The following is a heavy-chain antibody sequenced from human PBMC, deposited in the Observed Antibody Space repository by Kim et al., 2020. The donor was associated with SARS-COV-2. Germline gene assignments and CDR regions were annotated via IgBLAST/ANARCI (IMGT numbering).Heavy chain of an antibody. V-gene: IGHV4-34*01. J-gene: IGHJ4*02. CDR3: ARGPITSGHSDF. Sequence: YTPSPKSRVTVSIDPSKNQFSLKVNSVTAADTAVYYCARGPITSGHSDFWGRGTVVTVSS. D-gene: IGHD3-22*01.